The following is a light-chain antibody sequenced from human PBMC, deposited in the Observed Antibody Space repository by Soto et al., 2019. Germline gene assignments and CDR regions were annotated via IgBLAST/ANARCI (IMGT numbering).Light chain of an antibody. J-gene: IGKJ3*01. CDR1: QSISSG. V-gene: IGKV1-5*01. CDR3: QQANSFPPT. CDR2: DAS. Sequence: DIQMTQSPSTLSASLGDRVTITCRASQSISSGLAWYQQKPGKAPKVLIYDASSLQSGVPSRFSGSGSGTEFTLTISSLQPEDFATYYCQQANSFPPTFGPGTKVDIK.